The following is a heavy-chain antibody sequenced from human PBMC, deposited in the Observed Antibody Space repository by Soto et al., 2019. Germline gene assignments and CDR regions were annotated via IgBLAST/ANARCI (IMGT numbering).Heavy chain of an antibody. J-gene: IGHJ3*02. Sequence: PSETMSLTCTVSDGSLSSYYWSLLRPPPGKGLEWIGYIYYSGSTNYNPSLKSRVTISVDTSKNQFSLKLSSVTAADTAVYYCASHHLNRSGWYGYDFDIWGQGKMVTVS. CDR1: DGSLSSYY. V-gene: IGHV4-59*08. CDR2: IYYSGST. D-gene: IGHD6-19*01. CDR3: ASHHLNRSGWYGYDFDI.